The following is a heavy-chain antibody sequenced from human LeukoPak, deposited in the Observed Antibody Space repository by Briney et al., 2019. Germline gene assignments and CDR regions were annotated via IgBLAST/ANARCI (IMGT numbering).Heavy chain of an antibody. D-gene: IGHD3-16*02. CDR2: ISYSGST. V-gene: IGHV4-59*08. J-gene: IGHJ1*01. CDR1: GGSISSYY. CDR3: ARHSGMITFGGVIENVYFQH. Sequence: SETLSLTCTVSGGSISSYYWSWIRQPPGKGLEWIGYISYSGSTNYNPSLKSRVTISVDTSKNQFSLKLSSVTAADTAVYYCARHSGMITFGGVIENVYFQHWGQGTLVTVSS.